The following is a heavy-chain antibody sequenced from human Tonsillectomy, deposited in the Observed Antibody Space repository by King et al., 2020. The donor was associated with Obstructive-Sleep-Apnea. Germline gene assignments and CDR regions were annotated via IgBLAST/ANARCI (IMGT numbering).Heavy chain of an antibody. V-gene: IGHV4-39*01. CDR3: ASFTTQFFGY. CDR1: GDSISSSYYY. D-gene: IGHD1-14*01. Sequence: QLQESGPGLVKPSETLSLTCSVSGDSISSSYYYWGWVRQPPGKGLEWIGTIYHSGSINYNPSLKSRVTMSVDASKNQFSLKLSSVTAADTAFYYSASFTTQFFGYWGQGTLVTVSS. CDR2: IYHSGSI. J-gene: IGHJ4*02.